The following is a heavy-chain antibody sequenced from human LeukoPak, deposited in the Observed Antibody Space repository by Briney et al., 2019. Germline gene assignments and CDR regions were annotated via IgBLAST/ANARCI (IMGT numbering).Heavy chain of an antibody. D-gene: IGHD5-24*01. Sequence: GGSLRLSCAASGFTYSSYSMNWVRQAPGKGLEWISYISSSSSTLYYADSVKGRFTISRDNAKNSLYLQMNSLRADDTAVYYCARDERWLPWRYFDYWGQGTLVTVSS. CDR3: ARDERWLPWRYFDY. CDR2: ISSSSSTL. V-gene: IGHV3-48*01. CDR1: GFTYSSYS. J-gene: IGHJ4*02.